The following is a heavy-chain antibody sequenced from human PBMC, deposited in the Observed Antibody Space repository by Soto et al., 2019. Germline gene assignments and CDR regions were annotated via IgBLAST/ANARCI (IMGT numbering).Heavy chain of an antibody. CDR1: GFTFRSYG. CDR2: ISDDGSNK. D-gene: IGHD3-22*01. J-gene: IGHJ4*02. Sequence: QVQLVESGGGVVQPGRSLRLSCVASGFTFRSYGMQWVRQAPGKGLEWVALISDDGSNKYYADSVKGRFTISRDNSKNTLYLQMNSLRAEDTAVFYCVGGYYFGDYWGQGTLFTVSS. V-gene: IGHV3-30*03. CDR3: VGGYYFGDY.